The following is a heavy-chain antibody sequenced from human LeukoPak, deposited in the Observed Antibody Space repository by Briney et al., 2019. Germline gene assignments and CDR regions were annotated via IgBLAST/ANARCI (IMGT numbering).Heavy chain of an antibody. J-gene: IGHJ4*02. CDR2: IYYSGST. Sequence: SETLSLTCTVSGGSISSSSYYWGWIRQPPGKGLEWIGSIYYSGSTYYNPSLKSRVTISVDTSKNQFSLKLSSVTAADTAVYYCAREFPDSRAKDYWGQGTLVTVSS. V-gene: IGHV4-39*07. CDR3: AREFPDSRAKDY. D-gene: IGHD3-22*01. CDR1: GGSISSSSYY.